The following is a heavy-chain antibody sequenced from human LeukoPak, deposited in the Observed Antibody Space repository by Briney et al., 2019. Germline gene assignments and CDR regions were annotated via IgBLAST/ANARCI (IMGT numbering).Heavy chain of an antibody. CDR2: IIPILGIA. CDR3: ARDVAVVPAAMSAFNWSDP. CDR1: GGTFSSYA. V-gene: IGHV1-69*04. D-gene: IGHD2-2*01. J-gene: IGHJ5*02. Sequence: ASVKVSCKASGGTFSSYAISWVRQAPGQGLEWMGRIIPILGIANYAQKFQGRVTITADKSTSTAYMELSSLRSEDTAVYYCARDVAVVPAAMSAFNWSDPWGQGTLVTVSS.